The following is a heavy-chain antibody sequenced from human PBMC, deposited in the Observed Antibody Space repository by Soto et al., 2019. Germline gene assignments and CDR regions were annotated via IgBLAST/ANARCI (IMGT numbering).Heavy chain of an antibody. J-gene: IGHJ5*02. CDR3: AKLPWEVDPS. Sequence: ETLSLTCTVSGGSISSGDYYWSWIRQPPGKGLEWVSHIGPDGTDIVYADSVKGRFIISRDNARNTVYLQMNSLEAEDTAVYYCAKLPWEVDPSWGQGTLVPVSS. D-gene: IGHD1-26*01. V-gene: IGHV3-74*03. CDR2: IGPDGTDI. CDR1: GGSISSGDYY.